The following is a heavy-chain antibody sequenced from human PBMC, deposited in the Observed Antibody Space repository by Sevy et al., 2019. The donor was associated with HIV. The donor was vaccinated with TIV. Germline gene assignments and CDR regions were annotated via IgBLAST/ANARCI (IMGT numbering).Heavy chain of an antibody. V-gene: IGHV1-24*01. Sequence: ASVKVSCKVSGYTLTELSMHWVRQAPGKGLEWMGGLDPEDGETIYAQKFQGRVTMTEDTSTDTAYMELSSLRSEDTAVYYCATESRLLFHNHDAFDIWGQGTMVTVSS. D-gene: IGHD2-21*02. J-gene: IGHJ3*02. CDR2: LDPEDGET. CDR3: ATESRLLFHNHDAFDI. CDR1: GYTLTELS.